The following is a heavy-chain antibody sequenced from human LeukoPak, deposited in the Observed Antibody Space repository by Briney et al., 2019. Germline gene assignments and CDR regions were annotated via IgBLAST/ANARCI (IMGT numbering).Heavy chain of an antibody. CDR1: GFTFSYYG. V-gene: IGHV3-33*01. Sequence: GGSLRLSCAASGFTFSYYGIHWVRQAPGKGLEWVVVMWSDGRSKYFADSVKGRFTISRDNSRNTLYLQMNSLRGEDTAVYFCARDADTSSHYSNFDYWGQGTLVTVSS. CDR3: ARDADTSSHYSNFDY. J-gene: IGHJ4*02. CDR2: MWSDGRSK. D-gene: IGHD3-22*01.